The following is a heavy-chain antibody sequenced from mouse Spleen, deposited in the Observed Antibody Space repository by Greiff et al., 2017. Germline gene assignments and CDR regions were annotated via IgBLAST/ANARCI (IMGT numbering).Heavy chain of an antibody. J-gene: IGHJ2*01. CDR3: AREGPVTTVVEDY. D-gene: IGHD1-1*01. CDR2: IDPSDSYT. V-gene: IGHV1-59*01. Sequence: QVQLQQPGAELVRPGTSVKLSCKASGYTFTSYWMHWVKQRPGQGLEWIGVIDPSDSYTNYNQKFKGKATLTVDTSSSTAYMQLSSLTSEDSAVYYCAREGPVTTVVEDYWGQGTTLTVSS. CDR1: GYTFTSYW.